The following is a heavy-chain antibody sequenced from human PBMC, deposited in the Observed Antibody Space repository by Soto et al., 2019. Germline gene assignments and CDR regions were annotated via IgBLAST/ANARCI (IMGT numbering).Heavy chain of an antibody. CDR2: MYHSEST. J-gene: IGHJ4*02. Sequence: PSETLSLTSAFSGGSISSDNWWTWVRQPPGKGLEWIEEMYHSESTNYSPSLKSRVTILVDKSKNQFSLKLTSVTAADAALYYCARASASSMLRGVIINCGQGTLVTGSS. CDR1: GGSISSDNW. D-gene: IGHD3-10*01. V-gene: IGHV4-4*02. CDR3: ARASASSMLRGVIIN.